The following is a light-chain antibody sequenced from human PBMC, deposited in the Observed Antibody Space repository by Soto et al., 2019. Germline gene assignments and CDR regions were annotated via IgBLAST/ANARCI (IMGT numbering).Light chain of an antibody. CDR2: YDD. Sequence: QSVLTQPPSVSEAPRQRVTISCSGSSSNIGNNAVNWYQQLPGKAPKLLIYYDDLLPSGVSDRFSGSKSGTSASLAISGLQGEDEAEYYCAAWDDSLNGPVFGGGTKVTAL. J-gene: IGLJ2*01. V-gene: IGLV1-36*01. CDR1: SSNIGNNA. CDR3: AAWDDSLNGPV.